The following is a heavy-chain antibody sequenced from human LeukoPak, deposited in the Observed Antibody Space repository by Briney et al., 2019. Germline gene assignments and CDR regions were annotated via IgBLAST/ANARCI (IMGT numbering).Heavy chain of an antibody. CDR3: ARGRSGSYGFFDY. CDR2: IDSDGSRI. D-gene: IGHD3-10*01. CDR1: GFTLRSNW. J-gene: IGHJ4*02. Sequence: GGSLRLSCAASGFTLRSNWMHWVRQAPGKGLVSVSRIDSDGSRITYADSVKGRFTISRDNAKNTVYLQMNSLRAEDTAVYYCARGRSGSYGFFDYWSLGNLVTVSS. V-gene: IGHV3-74*03.